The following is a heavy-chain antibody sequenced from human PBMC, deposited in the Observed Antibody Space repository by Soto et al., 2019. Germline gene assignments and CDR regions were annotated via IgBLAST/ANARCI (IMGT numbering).Heavy chain of an antibody. Sequence: GGSLRLSCAASGFTFSSYAMSWVRQAPGKGLEWVSAISGSGGSTYYADSVKGRFTISRDNSKNTLYLQMNGLRAEDTAVYYCASLLPHVNNYDFWSGYYSGFDYWGQGTLVTVSS. J-gene: IGHJ4*02. CDR1: GFTFSSYA. CDR2: ISGSGGST. V-gene: IGHV3-23*01. CDR3: ASLLPHVNNYDFWSGYYSGFDY. D-gene: IGHD3-3*01.